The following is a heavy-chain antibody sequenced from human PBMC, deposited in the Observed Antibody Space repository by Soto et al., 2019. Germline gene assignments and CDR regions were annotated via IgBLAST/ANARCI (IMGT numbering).Heavy chain of an antibody. CDR1: GFTFSNAW. J-gene: IGHJ4*02. CDR3: TTGREVAQFDY. Sequence: EVQLVESGGGLVKPGGSLRLSCAASGFTFSNAWMNWVRQAPGKGLEWVGRIKSKTDGGTTDDAAPVKSRFTISREDSKNTLYLQMNRLKTEDTAVYYCTTGREVAQFDYWGQGTLVTVSS. CDR2: IKSKTDGGTT. V-gene: IGHV3-15*07. D-gene: IGHD5-12*01.